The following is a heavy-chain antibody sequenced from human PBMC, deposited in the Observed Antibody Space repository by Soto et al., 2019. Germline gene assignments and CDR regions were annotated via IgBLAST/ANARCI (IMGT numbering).Heavy chain of an antibody. J-gene: IGHJ4*02. CDR1: GFSLTTSGVG. D-gene: IGHD3-3*01. Sequence: QITLNESGPTVVRPTETLTLTCRFSGFSLTTSGVGVGWIRHSPGKAPEWLALIFGDDDKRYSASLKSRLTITKDTSKTQVVLTVSDLDPTDTATYYCAHRVLRTVFGLVTTTAIYFDFWGKGTPVAVSS. CDR2: IFGDDDK. V-gene: IGHV2-5*02. CDR3: AHRVLRTVFGLVTTTAIYFDF.